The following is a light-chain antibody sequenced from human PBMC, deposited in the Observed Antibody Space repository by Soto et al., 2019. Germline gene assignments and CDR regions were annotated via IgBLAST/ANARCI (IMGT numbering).Light chain of an antibody. CDR3: QHYNSYSEA. Sequence: DIPMTQSPSTLSASVGDRVTITCRASQSLGIWLAWHQQKPGKAPKLLIYKASTLKSGVPSRFSGSGSGTEFTLTISSLQPDDFATYYCQHYNSYSEAFGQGTKVDIK. J-gene: IGKJ1*01. CDR1: QSLGIW. V-gene: IGKV1-5*03. CDR2: KAS.